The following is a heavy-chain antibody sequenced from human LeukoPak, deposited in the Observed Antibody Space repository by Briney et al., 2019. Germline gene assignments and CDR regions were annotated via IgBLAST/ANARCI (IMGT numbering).Heavy chain of an antibody. Sequence: SETLSLTCTVSGYSIGSGYYWGWIRQPPGKGLEWIGSIYYSGSTYYNPSLKSRVTISVDTSKNQFSLKLSSVTAADTAVYYCARDPRVAGELYYFDYWGQGTLVTVSS. J-gene: IGHJ4*02. CDR2: IYYSGST. CDR3: ARDPRVAGELYYFDY. V-gene: IGHV4-38-2*02. CDR1: GYSIGSGYY. D-gene: IGHD1-26*01.